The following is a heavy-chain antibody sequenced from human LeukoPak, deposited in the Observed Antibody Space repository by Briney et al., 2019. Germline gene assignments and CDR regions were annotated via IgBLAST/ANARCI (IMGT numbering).Heavy chain of an antibody. Sequence: SETLSLTCTVSGGSISSYYWSWIRQPPGKGLEWIGYIYYSGSTNYNPSLTSRVTISVDTSKNQFSLKLSSVTAADTAVYYCARSNYDWFDPWGQGTLVTVSS. CDR3: ARSNYDWFDP. CDR1: GGSISSYY. D-gene: IGHD4-11*01. V-gene: IGHV4-59*01. CDR2: IYYSGST. J-gene: IGHJ5*02.